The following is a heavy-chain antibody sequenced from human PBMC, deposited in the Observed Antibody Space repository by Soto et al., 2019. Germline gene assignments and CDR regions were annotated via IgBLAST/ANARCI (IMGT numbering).Heavy chain of an antibody. CDR1: AGSISSIRS. D-gene: IGHD6-19*01. CDR3: ARVGLYYSNGSNWFDP. V-gene: IGHV4-4*02. J-gene: IGHJ5*02. CDR2: IYRSGST. Sequence: SENRSLTSAVSAGSISSIRSSSCGRDPAGKGLEWIGEIYRSGSTNYNPSLKSRVTISLDKSKNQFSLRLSSVTAADTAVYYCARVGLYYSNGSNWFDPWGQGTLVTVS.